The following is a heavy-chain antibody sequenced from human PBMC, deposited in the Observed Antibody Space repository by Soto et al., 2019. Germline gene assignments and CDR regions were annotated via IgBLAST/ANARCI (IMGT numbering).Heavy chain of an antibody. CDR2: ISSSSSYI. CDR1: GFTFSSYS. Sequence: GGSLRLSCAASGFTFSSYSMNWVRQAPGKGLEWVSSISSSSSYIYYADSVKGRFTISRDNAKNSLYLQMNSLRAEDTAVYYCARDHHTYYDILTGYSLGYYGMDVWPQGTTVTVSS. D-gene: IGHD3-9*01. J-gene: IGHJ6*02. V-gene: IGHV3-21*01. CDR3: ARDHHTYYDILTGYSLGYYGMDV.